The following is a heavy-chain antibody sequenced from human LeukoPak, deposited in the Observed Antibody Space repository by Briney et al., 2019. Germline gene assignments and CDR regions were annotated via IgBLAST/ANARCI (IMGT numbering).Heavy chain of an antibody. CDR2: ISWNSDNI. D-gene: IGHD3-16*01. CDR3: VKSGGYYYMDA. V-gene: IGHV3-9*01. Sequence: GGSLRLSCAASGFTYHDFAMHWVRQAPGKGLEWVAAISWNSDNIDYADSVKGRFTVYRDNDMNSLYLEMASLRVEDSALYYCVKSGGYYYMDAWGKGTPVTVSS. CDR1: GFTYHDFA. J-gene: IGHJ6*03.